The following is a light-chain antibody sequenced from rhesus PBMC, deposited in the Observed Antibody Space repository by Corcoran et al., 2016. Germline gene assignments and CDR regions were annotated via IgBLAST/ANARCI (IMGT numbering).Light chain of an antibody. J-gene: IGKJ2*01. Sequence: DIQMTQSPSSLSASVGDKVTITCRASQGISSWVAWYQQKPGKAPKLLSYKASNLQSGVPSSVSGSGSGKDLTRTIRSLQPEDFTTYYNLHYSSSPYSSGQGTKVGIK. CDR2: KAS. CDR3: LHYSSSPYS. V-gene: IGKV1-22*01. CDR1: QGISSW.